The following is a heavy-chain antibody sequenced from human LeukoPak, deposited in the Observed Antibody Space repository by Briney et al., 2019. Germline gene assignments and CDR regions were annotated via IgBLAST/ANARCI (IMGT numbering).Heavy chain of an antibody. CDR2: ISYDGSNK. J-gene: IGHJ6*03. CDR3: AREVKYYYMDV. CDR1: GFTFSSYA. Sequence: GGSLRLSCAASGFTFSSYAMHWVRQAPGKGLEWVAVISYDGSNKYYADSVKGRFTISRDNSKNTLYLQMNSLRAEDTAVYYCAREVKYYYMDVWGKGTTVAVSS. V-gene: IGHV3-30*04. D-gene: IGHD3-10*01.